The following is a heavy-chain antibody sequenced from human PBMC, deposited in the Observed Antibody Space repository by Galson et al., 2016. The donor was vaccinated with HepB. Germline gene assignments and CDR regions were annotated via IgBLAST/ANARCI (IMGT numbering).Heavy chain of an antibody. CDR2: IRQDGSEK. J-gene: IGHJ4*02. Sequence: SLRLSCAASGFVFGSYWMTWVRQAPGKGLEWVANIRQDGSEKSCVDSVKGRFTVSRDNAKNSLYLHMNSLRAEDTAVYFCARFFYDTSGYRKLDYWGQGALVTVSA. D-gene: IGHD3-22*01. CDR1: GFVFGSYW. V-gene: IGHV3-7*04. CDR3: ARFFYDTSGYRKLDY.